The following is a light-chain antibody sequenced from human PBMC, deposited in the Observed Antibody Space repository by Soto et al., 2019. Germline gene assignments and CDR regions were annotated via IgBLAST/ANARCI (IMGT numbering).Light chain of an antibody. CDR3: ASFRSGTILV. CDR2: EVN. CDR1: RSDIGGSNF. V-gene: IGLV2-14*01. Sequence: QSALTQPASVSGSPGQSVTISCTGPRSDIGGSNFISWYQHSPGKAPRLLIYEVNNRPSGVSRRFSGSKAGNTASLTISGLLDEDEAHYFCASFRSGTILVFGSGTKVTV. J-gene: IGLJ1*01.